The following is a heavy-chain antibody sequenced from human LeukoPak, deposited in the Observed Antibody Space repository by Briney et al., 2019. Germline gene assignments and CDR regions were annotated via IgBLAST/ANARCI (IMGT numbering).Heavy chain of an antibody. Sequence: PSETLSLTCTVSGGSVSSSSYYWGWIRQPPGKGLEWIGSIYYSGSTYYNPSLKSRVTISVDTSKNQFSLKLSSVTAADTAVYYCARVRRGSKNTIVDYWGQGTLVTVSS. CDR2: IYYSGST. CDR3: ARVRRGSKNTIVDY. CDR1: GGSVSSSSYY. D-gene: IGHD1-26*01. J-gene: IGHJ4*02. V-gene: IGHV4-39*01.